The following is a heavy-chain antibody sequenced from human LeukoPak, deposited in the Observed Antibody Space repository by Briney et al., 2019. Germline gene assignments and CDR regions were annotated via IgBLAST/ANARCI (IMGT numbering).Heavy chain of an antibody. Sequence: ASVKVSCKASGYSFTNYDINWVRQATGQGLEWMGWMNPKSGDTGYSQKFQSRVFITRDTSINTAYMELSSLGSDDTAVYYCARGRNYYDTSGYYYEGDAFDIWGQGTMVTVSS. D-gene: IGHD3-22*01. V-gene: IGHV1-8*03. J-gene: IGHJ3*02. CDR3: ARGRNYYDTSGYYYEGDAFDI. CDR1: GYSFTNYD. CDR2: MNPKSGDT.